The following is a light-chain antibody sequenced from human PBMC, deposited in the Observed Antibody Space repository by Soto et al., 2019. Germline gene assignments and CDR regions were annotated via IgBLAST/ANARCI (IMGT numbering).Light chain of an antibody. V-gene: IGKV3-11*01. J-gene: IGKJ4*01. Sequence: EIVLTQSPATLSLSPGERATRSCRASQSVSSYLAWYQQKPGQAPRLLIYDASNRATGIPARFSGSGSGTDFTLTISSLEPEDFAVYYCQQRSNWPPRALTFGGGTKVEIK. CDR3: QQRSNWPPRALT. CDR2: DAS. CDR1: QSVSSY.